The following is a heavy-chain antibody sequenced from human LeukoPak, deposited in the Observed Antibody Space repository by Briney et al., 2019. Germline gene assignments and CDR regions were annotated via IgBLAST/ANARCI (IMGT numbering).Heavy chain of an antibody. CDR1: GGSISSYY. V-gene: IGHV3-23*01. J-gene: IGHJ4*02. D-gene: IGHD6-13*01. Sequence: PSETLSLTCTVSGGSISSYYWSWVRQAPGKGLEWVSGISGSGGSTYYADSVKGRFTISRDNSKNTLFLQMNSLRAGDTAVYYCAKAGHSSWYVLDCWGQGSLVTVSS. CDR3: AKAGHSSWYVLDC. CDR2: ISGSGGST.